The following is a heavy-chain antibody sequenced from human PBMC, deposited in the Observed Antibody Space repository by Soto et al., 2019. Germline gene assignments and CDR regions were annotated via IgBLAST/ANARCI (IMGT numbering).Heavy chain of an antibody. CDR1: GFTFSNYA. J-gene: IGHJ4*02. CDR3: ATGRQMGY. V-gene: IGHV3-23*01. D-gene: IGHD7-27*01. Sequence: EVQLLESGGDLVQPGGSLRLSCAASGFTFSNYAMTWVRQAPGKGLEWVSTISGSGDSTYYADSVKGRFTISRDNSKNTLYVQMNSLRADDRAVYYCATGRQMGYWGQGTQVIVSS. CDR2: ISGSGDST.